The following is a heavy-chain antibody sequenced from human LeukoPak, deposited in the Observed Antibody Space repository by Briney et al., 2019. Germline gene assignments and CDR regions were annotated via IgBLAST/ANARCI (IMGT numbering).Heavy chain of an antibody. CDR2: INHSGST. Sequence: SETLSLTCAVYGGSFSGYYWSWIRQPPGKGLEWIGEINHSGSTNYNPSLKSRVTISVDTSKNQFSLKLSTVTAADTAVYYCASLYGDYPFDPWGQGTLVTVSS. CDR3: ASLYGDYPFDP. V-gene: IGHV4-34*01. D-gene: IGHD4-17*01. CDR1: GGSFSGYY. J-gene: IGHJ5*02.